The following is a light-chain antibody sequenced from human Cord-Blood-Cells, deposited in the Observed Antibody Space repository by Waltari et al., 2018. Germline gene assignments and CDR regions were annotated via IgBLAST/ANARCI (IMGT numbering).Light chain of an antibody. V-gene: IGLV3-1*01. J-gene: IGLJ2*01. CDR3: QAWDSSTVV. Sequence: SYELTQPPSVYVSPGQTARITRSGDKLGDKYACWYQQKPGRSPVLVIYQDSKRPSGIPELFSGSNSGNTATLTISGTQAMDEADYYCQAWDSSTVVFGGGTKLTVL. CDR2: QDS. CDR1: KLGDKY.